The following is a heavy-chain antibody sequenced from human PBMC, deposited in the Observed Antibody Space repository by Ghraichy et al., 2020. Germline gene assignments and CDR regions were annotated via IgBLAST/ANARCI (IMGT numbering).Heavy chain of an antibody. CDR2: INHTGST. D-gene: IGHD2-2*01. V-gene: IGHV4-34*01. J-gene: IGHJ4*02. CDR1: NGSFIPYY. Sequence: SQTLSLTCAVYNGSFIPYYWSWIRQPPGKGLEWIGEINHTGSTNYNPSLESRVTISVDTSKNQFSLRLTSVTAADTAVYYCARSPSRVLPGWPSLDSWGQGTLVAVSS. CDR3: ARSPSRVLPGWPSLDS.